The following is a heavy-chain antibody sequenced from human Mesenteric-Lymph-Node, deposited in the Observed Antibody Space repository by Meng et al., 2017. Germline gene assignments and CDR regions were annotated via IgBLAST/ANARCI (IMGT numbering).Heavy chain of an antibody. CDR1: GYTLTESS. V-gene: IGHV1-18*01. CDR3: ARECSQAGMDV. Sequence: ASVKVSCKVSGYTLTESSMHWVRQAPGQGLEWMGWISAYNGNTNYAQKLQGRVTMTTDTSTSTAYMELRSLRSDDTAVYFCARECSQAGMDVWDQGTTVTVSS. D-gene: IGHD3-10*02. J-gene: IGHJ6*02. CDR2: ISAYNGNT.